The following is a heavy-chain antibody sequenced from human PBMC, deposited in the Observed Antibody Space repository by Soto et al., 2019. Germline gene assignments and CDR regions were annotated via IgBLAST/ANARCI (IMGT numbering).Heavy chain of an antibody. D-gene: IGHD1-26*01. CDR3: ARDGGRHCGGIDY. Sequence: QVQLVQSGAEVKKPGSSVKVSCKASGGTFSSYSINWVRQAPGQGLEWMGEISPIFGTANYAQKFQGRVTITADESTSTAYLELSSLGSEDTAVDYCARDGGRHCGGIDYWGQGTLVTVSS. V-gene: IGHV1-69*01. J-gene: IGHJ4*02. CDR2: ISPIFGTA. CDR1: GGTFSSYS.